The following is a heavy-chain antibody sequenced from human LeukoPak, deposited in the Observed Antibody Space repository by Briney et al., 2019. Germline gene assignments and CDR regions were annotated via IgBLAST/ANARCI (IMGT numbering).Heavy chain of an antibody. Sequence: GGSLRLSCAASGFSFSTYAMGWVRQAPGQGLEWVSTISGSGDNTYYADSVKGRITISRDNSKNTLFLQMNSLRPEDTAVYHCAKGRTIGSYHSFDMWGQGTKVTVSS. J-gene: IGHJ3*02. V-gene: IGHV3-23*01. CDR2: ISGSGDNT. D-gene: IGHD1-7*01. CDR1: GFSFSTYA. CDR3: AKGRTIGSYHSFDM.